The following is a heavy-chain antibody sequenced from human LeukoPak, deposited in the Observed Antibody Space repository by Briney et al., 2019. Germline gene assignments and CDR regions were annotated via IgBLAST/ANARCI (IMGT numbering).Heavy chain of an antibody. CDR3: ASVPAAGTGY. V-gene: IGHV3-21*01. CDR2: ISSSSSYI. J-gene: IGHJ4*02. D-gene: IGHD6-13*01. CDR1: GFTFSSYS. Sequence: GGSLRLSCAASGFTFSSYSMNWVRQAPGKGLEWVSSISSSSSYIYYADSVKGRFTISRDNAKNSLYLQMDSLRAEDTAVYYCASVPAAGTGYWGQGTLVTVSS.